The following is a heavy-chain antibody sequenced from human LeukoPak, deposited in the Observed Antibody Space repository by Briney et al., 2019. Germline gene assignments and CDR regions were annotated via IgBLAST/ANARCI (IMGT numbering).Heavy chain of an antibody. CDR2: ISGDGGST. CDR1: GFTFDDYA. CDR3: ARVTTVTTHFDY. V-gene: IGHV3-43*02. Sequence: PGGSLRLSCAASGFTFDDYAMHWVRQAPGKGLEWVSLISGDGGSTYYADSVKGRFTISRDNAKNSLYLQMNSLRDEDTAVYYCARVTTVTTHFDYWGQGTLVTVSS. D-gene: IGHD4-17*01. J-gene: IGHJ4*02.